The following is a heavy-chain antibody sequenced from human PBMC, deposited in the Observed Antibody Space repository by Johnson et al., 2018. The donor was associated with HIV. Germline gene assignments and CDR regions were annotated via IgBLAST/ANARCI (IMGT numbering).Heavy chain of an antibody. CDR2: ISYDGNNK. J-gene: IGHJ3*02. Sequence: QVQLVESGGGVVQPGRSLRLSCAASGFTFSNFALHWVRQAPGKGLEWVAIISYDGNNKYYADSVKGRFTISRDNSKNTLDLQMNSLKTEDTAVYYCTTPGGTRGVFAFDIWGQGTMVTVSS. CDR1: GFTFSNFA. D-gene: IGHD4-23*01. V-gene: IGHV3-30-3*01. CDR3: TTPGGTRGVFAFDI.